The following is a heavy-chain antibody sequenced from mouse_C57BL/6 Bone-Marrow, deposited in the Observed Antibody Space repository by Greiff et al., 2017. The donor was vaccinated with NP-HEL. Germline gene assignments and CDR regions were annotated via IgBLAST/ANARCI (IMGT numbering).Heavy chain of an antibody. J-gene: IGHJ2*01. Sequence: VQLQQSGPELVKPGASVKLSCKASGYTFTSYWMHWVKQRPGQGLEWIGMIHPNSGSTNYNEKFKSKATLTVDKSSSTAYMQLSSLTSEDSAVYYCARLYYYGSSHFDYWGQGTTLTVSS. V-gene: IGHV1-64*01. CDR2: IHPNSGST. CDR3: ARLYYYGSSHFDY. D-gene: IGHD1-1*01. CDR1: GYTFTSYW.